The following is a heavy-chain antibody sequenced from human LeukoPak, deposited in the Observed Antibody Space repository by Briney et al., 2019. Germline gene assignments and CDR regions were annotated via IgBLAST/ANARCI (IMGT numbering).Heavy chain of an antibody. CDR1: GYTFTGYD. Sequence: GASVKVSCKASGYTFTGYDMHWVRQAPGQGLEWMGRINPNSGGTNYAQKFQGRVTMTRDTSISTAYMELSRLRPDDTAVYYCAPMLHYGDFDYWGQGTLVTVSS. V-gene: IGHV1-2*06. D-gene: IGHD4-17*01. CDR3: APMLHYGDFDY. J-gene: IGHJ4*02. CDR2: INPNSGGT.